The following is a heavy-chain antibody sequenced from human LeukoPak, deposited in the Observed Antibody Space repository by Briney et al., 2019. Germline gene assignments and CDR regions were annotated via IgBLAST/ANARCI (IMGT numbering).Heavy chain of an antibody. D-gene: IGHD6-19*01. CDR1: GFTFTRNA. CDR2: ISYDGSNK. J-gene: IGHJ4*02. Sequence: GGSLRLSCTASGFTFTRNAMHWVRQAPGKGLEWVAVISYDGSNKYYADSVKGRFTISRDNSKNTLYLQMNSLRAEDTAVYYCARDHHSSGWYFNYWGQGTLVTVSS. V-gene: IGHV3-30*19. CDR3: ARDHHSSGWYFNY.